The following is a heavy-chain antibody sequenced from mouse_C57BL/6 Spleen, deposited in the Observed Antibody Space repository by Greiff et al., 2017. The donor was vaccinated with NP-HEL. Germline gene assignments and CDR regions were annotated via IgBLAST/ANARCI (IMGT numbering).Heavy chain of an antibody. D-gene: IGHD1-1*02. J-gene: IGHJ4*01. V-gene: IGHV1-55*01. Sequence: QVHVKQPGAELVKPGASVKMSCKASGYTFTSYWITWVKQRPGQGLEWIGDIYPGSGSTNYNEKFKSKATLTVDTSSSTAYMQLSSLTSEDSAVYYCARGGDYAMDYWGQGTSVTVSS. CDR1: GYTFTSYW. CDR3: ARGGDYAMDY. CDR2: IYPGSGST.